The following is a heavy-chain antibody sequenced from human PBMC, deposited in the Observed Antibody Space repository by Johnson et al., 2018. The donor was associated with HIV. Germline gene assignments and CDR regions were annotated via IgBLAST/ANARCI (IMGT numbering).Heavy chain of an antibody. Sequence: VQLVESGGGVVQPGGSLRLSCAASGFTFSSYWMHWVRQAPGKGLEWVAVINHDGSEKYYVDSVKGRFTISRDNAKNSLYLQMNSLRSADTAVYYYASDLLGLLHAFDIWGQGTMVTVSS. CDR1: GFTFSSYW. V-gene: IGHV3-7*01. D-gene: IGHD7-27*01. CDR2: INHDGSEK. CDR3: ASDLLGLLHAFDI. J-gene: IGHJ3*02.